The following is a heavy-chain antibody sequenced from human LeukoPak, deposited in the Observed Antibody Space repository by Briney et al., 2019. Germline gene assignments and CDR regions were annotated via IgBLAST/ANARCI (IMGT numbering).Heavy chain of an antibody. CDR2: IYSGGST. J-gene: IGHJ4*02. V-gene: IGHV3-53*01. CDR1: GFTVSTNY. Sequence: GGSLRLSCAASGFTVSTNYMSWVRQAPGKGLEWVSVIYSGGSTSYADSVKGRFTISRDNSKNTLYLQMNSLRAEDTAVYYCASGTTRYYFDYWGQGTLVTVSS. D-gene: IGHD2-2*01. CDR3: ASGTTRYYFDY.